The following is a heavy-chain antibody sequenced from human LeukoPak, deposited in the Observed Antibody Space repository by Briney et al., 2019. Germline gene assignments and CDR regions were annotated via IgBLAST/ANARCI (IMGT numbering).Heavy chain of an antibody. V-gene: IGHV3-23*01. CDR1: GFTFSSYD. D-gene: IGHD3-16*01. J-gene: IGHJ6*03. Sequence: GGSLRLSCEASGFTFSSYDMSWVRQAPGKGLEWFSGIIDSGETQYYARSVKGRFTISRDNSKNTLYLQMISLRAEDTAVYYCAKLGGQEVYNYYVGVWGKGTTVAVSS. CDR3: AKLGGQEVYNYYVGV. CDR2: IIDSGETQ.